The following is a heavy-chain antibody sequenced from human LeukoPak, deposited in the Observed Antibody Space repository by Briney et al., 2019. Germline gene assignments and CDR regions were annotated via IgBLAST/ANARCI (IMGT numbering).Heavy chain of an antibody. J-gene: IGHJ6*02. Sequence: SETLSLTCAVCGGSFRGYYWSWIRQPPGKGLEWIGEINHSGSTNYNPSLKSRVTISVDTSKTQFSLKLSSVTAADTAVYYCARGSLVDDYGMDVWGQGTTVTVSS. CDR1: GGSFRGYY. CDR2: INHSGST. V-gene: IGHV4-34*01. D-gene: IGHD3-9*01. CDR3: ARGSLVDDYGMDV.